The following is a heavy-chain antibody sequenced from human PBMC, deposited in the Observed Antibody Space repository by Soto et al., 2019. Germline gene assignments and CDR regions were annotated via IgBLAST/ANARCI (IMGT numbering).Heavy chain of an antibody. D-gene: IGHD2-2*01. CDR3: ARGRVVVPAAPSRDYYDMDV. J-gene: IGHJ6*02. CDR1: GYTFTSYY. CDR2: INPSGGST. V-gene: IGHV1-46*03. Sequence: ASVKVSCKASGYTFTSYYMHWVRQAPGQGLEWMGIINPSGGSTSYAQKFQGRVTMTRDTSTSTVYMELSSLRSEDTAVYYCARGRVVVPAAPSRDYYDMDVWGQGTPVTVSS.